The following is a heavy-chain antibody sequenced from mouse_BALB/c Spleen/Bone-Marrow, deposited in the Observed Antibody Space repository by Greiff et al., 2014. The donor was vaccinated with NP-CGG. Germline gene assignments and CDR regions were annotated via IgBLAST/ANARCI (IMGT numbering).Heavy chain of an antibody. V-gene: IGHV14-3*02. CDR1: GFNIKDTY. CDR2: IDPANGNT. Sequence: EVQGVESGAELVKPGASVKLSCTASGFNIKDTYMHWVKQRPEQGLEWIGRIDPANGNTKYDPKFQGKATITADTSSNTAYLLLSSLTSEDTAVYYCASTENWGQGTTLTVSS. CDR3: ASTEN. J-gene: IGHJ2*01.